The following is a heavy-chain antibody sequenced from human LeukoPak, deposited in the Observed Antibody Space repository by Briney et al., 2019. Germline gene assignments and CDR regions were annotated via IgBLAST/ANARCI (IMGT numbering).Heavy chain of an antibody. CDR1: GYTLTELS. Sequence: SVKVSCKVSGYTLTELSMHWVRQAPGKGLEWMGGFDPEDGETIYAQKFQGRVTMTEDTSTDTAYMELSSLRSEDTAVYYCATQFGYCSSTSCSAFDYWGQGTLVTVSS. CDR3: ATQFGYCSSTSCSAFDY. D-gene: IGHD2-2*01. J-gene: IGHJ4*02. CDR2: FDPEDGET. V-gene: IGHV1-24*01.